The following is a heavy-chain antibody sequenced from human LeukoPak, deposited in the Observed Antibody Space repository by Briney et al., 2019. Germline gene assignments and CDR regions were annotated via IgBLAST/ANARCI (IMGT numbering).Heavy chain of an antibody. J-gene: IGHJ4*02. CDR2: ISGSSSSI. CDR3: ARGTSRNYDILTGYSYDDFDY. V-gene: IGHV3-48*02. CDR1: GFXFGGYS. Sequence: GGSLRLSCAASGFXFGGYSINWVRQAPGKGLEWVSYISGSSSSIYYADSVKGRFTISRDNAKNSLYLQMNSLRDEDTAVYYCARGTSRNYDILTGYSYDDFDYWGQGTLVTVSS. D-gene: IGHD3-9*01.